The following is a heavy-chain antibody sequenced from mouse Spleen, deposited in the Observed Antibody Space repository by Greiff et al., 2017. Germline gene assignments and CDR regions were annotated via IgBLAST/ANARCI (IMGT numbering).Heavy chain of an antibody. CDR2: ISSGSSTI. J-gene: IGHJ2*01. CDR3: ARGYYGSRFDY. D-gene: IGHD1-1*01. Sequence: DVMLVESGGGLVKPGGSLKLSCAASGFTFSDYGMHWVRQAPEKGLEWVAYISSGSSTIYYAYTVKGRFTISRDNAKNTLFLQMTSLRSEDTAMYYCARGYYGSRFDYWGQGTTLTVSS. V-gene: IGHV5-17*01. CDR1: GFTFSDYG.